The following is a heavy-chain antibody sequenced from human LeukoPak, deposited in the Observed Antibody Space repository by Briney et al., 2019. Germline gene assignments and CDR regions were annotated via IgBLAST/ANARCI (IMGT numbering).Heavy chain of an antibody. Sequence: PGGSLRLSCAASGFTFSSYAMSWVRQAPGKGLEWVSAISGSGGSTYYADSVKGQFTISRDNSKNTLYLQMNSLRAEDTAVYYCAKGPGAVVTLYYFDYWGQGTLVTVSS. J-gene: IGHJ4*02. CDR2: ISGSGGST. V-gene: IGHV3-23*01. CDR1: GFTFSSYA. CDR3: AKGPGAVVTLYYFDY. D-gene: IGHD4-23*01.